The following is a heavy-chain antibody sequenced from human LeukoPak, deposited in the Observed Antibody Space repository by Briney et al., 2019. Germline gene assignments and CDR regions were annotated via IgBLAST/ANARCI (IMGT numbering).Heavy chain of an antibody. Sequence: GGSLRLSCAASGFTFSSYSMNWVRQAPGKGLEWVSSISSSSYIYYADSVKGRFTISRDNAKNSPYLQMNSLRAEDTAVYYCARADYDFWSGSFDYWGQGTLVTVSS. CDR1: GFTFSSYS. V-gene: IGHV3-21*01. J-gene: IGHJ4*02. D-gene: IGHD3-3*01. CDR2: ISSSSYI. CDR3: ARADYDFWSGSFDY.